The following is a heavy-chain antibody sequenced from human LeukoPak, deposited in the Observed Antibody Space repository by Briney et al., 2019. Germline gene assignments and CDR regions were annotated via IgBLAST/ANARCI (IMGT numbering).Heavy chain of an antibody. CDR1: GGSFSGYY. Sequence: SETLSLTCAVYGGSFSGYYWSWIRQPPGKGLEWIGEINHSGSTNYNPSLKSRVTISVDTSKNQFSLKLSSVTAADTAVYYCARGAVTKSQRWNYYYYYMDVWGKGTTVTVSS. V-gene: IGHV4-34*01. J-gene: IGHJ6*03. CDR3: ARGAVTKSQRWNYYYYYMDV. D-gene: IGHD4-17*01. CDR2: INHSGST.